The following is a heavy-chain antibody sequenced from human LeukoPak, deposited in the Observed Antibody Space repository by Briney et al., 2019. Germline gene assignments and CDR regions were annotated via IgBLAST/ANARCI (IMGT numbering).Heavy chain of an antibody. CDR3: ARDPGVAYFAMDV. Sequence: GGSLRLSCAASEFTFSTYSMNWVRQVPGKGLEWVSSISSSSSYIYYADSVKGRFTISRDNAKNSLYLQMNSLRAEDTAVYYCARDPGVAYFAMDVWGQGTTVTVSS. CDR1: EFTFSTYS. J-gene: IGHJ6*02. CDR2: ISSSSSYI. V-gene: IGHV3-21*01. D-gene: IGHD5-12*01.